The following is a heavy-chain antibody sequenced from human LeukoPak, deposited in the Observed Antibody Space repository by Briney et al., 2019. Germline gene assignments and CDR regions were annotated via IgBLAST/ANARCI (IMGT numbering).Heavy chain of an antibody. D-gene: IGHD2-2*01. CDR1: GYTFTSYG. J-gene: IGHJ3*02. CDR3: ARCSSTSCYDAFDI. Sequence: VSVKVSCKPSGYTFTSYGISWVREAPGQGLEWMGWISAYNGNTNYAQKLQGRVTMTTDTSTSTAYMELRSPRSDDTAVYYCARCSSTSCYDAFDIWGQGTMVTVSS. CDR2: ISAYNGNT. V-gene: IGHV1-18*01.